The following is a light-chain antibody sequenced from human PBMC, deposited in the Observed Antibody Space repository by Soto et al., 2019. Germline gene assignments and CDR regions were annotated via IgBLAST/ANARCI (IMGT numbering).Light chain of an antibody. CDR3: FSYTSLSTVG. CDR1: SSDVGGYNH. V-gene: IGLV2-14*01. Sequence: QSALTQPASVSGSPGQSITISCTGTSSDVGGYNHVSWYQHSPGKAPKLILFAVSDRPSGVSHRFSGSKSGNTASLTISGLQTDDEADYYSFSYTSLSTVGFGGVTKLTVL. CDR2: AVS. J-gene: IGLJ2*01.